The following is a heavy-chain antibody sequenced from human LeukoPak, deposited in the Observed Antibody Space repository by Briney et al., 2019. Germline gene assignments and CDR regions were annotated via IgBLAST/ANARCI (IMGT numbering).Heavy chain of an antibody. CDR2: IYYSGST. CDR1: GGSISSYY. Sequence: SETLSLTCTVSGGSISSYYWSWIRQPPGKGLEWIGYIYYSGSTNYNPSLKSRVTISVDTSKNQFSLKLSSVTAADTAVYYCARGGSSGWYLCMDVWGQGTTVTVSS. V-gene: IGHV4-59*01. D-gene: IGHD6-19*01. J-gene: IGHJ6*02. CDR3: ARGGSSGWYLCMDV.